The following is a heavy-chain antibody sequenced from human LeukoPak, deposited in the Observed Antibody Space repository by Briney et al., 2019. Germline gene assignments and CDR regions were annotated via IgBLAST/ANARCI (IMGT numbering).Heavy chain of an antibody. CDR1: VNTLTELS. V-gene: IGHV1-24*01. J-gene: IGHJ4*02. CDR2: FDPEDGET. CDR3: ATVGGLDILTGYPRDY. D-gene: IGHD3-9*01. Sequence: ASVKVSCKGSVNTLTELSMHWVRHAPRKGLEWVGGFDPEDGETIYAQKFQGRVTMTEDTSTDTAYMELSSLRSEDTAVYYCATVGGLDILTGYPRDYWGQGTLVTVSS.